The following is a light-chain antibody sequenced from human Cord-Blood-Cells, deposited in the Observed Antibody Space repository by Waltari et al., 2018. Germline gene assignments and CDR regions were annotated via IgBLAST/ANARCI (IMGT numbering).Light chain of an antibody. V-gene: IGLV10-54*01. CDR3: SAWDSSLSAWV. CDR2: RNN. J-gene: IGLJ3*02. Sequence: QAGLTQPPSVSKGLRQTATLTCTGNSNKVGNQRAACLQQHQGHPPKLLSYRNNNRPSGIAERLSASRSGNTASLTITGLRPEDEADYYCSAWDSSLSAWVFGGGTKLTVL. CDR1: SNKVGNQR.